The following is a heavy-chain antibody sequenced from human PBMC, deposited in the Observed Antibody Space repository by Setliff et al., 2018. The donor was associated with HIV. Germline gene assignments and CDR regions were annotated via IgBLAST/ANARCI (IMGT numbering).Heavy chain of an antibody. CDR3: ATLVDTAMVRANDY. CDR2: VYYSGST. J-gene: IGHJ4*02. D-gene: IGHD5-18*01. V-gene: IGHV4-39*01. CDR1: DASITADTFY. Sequence: NPSETLSLTCTVSDASITADTFYWNWLRQPPGKGPEWIGTVYYSGSTYYNPSLKSRVTISVDTSKNQFSLKLSSVTAADTAVYYCATLVDTAMVRANDYWGQGTLVTVSS.